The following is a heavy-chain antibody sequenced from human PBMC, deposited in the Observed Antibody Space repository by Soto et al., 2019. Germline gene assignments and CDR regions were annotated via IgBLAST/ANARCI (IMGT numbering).Heavy chain of an antibody. CDR3: AREFIVLLDHSAKFDY. Sequence: ASVKVSCKASGYTFTNYHMHWVRQAPGQGLEWMGIINPNGGSTSYAQKFQGRVTMTRDTSTSTVYMELGGLRSEDTDVYYCAREFIVLLDHSAKFDYWCQGIPVTVS. J-gene: IGHJ4*02. CDR2: INPNGGST. V-gene: IGHV1-46*01. D-gene: IGHD2-8*02. CDR1: GYTFTNYH.